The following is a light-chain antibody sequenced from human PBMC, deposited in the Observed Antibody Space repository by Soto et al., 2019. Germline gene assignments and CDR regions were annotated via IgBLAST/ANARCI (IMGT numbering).Light chain of an antibody. Sequence: DIQMTQSPSSVSASVGDSVTITLRASRVISSWLAWYQQKPGKAPNLLIYAASNLQSGVPSRFSGGGSGTDFTLTISSLQPEDFATYYCQQYNSYPWTFGQGTKVDIK. V-gene: IGKV1D-16*01. CDR3: QQYNSYPWT. CDR1: RVISSW. CDR2: AAS. J-gene: IGKJ1*01.